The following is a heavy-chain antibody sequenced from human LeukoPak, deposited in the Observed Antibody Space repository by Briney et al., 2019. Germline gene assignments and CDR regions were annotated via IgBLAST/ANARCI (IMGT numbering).Heavy chain of an antibody. V-gene: IGHV1-2*02. CDR1: GYTFTLYY. CDR2: INPNSGGT. J-gene: IGHJ4*02. CDR3: ASVLGYCSGGSCYLPRY. Sequence: APVKVSCTASGYTFTLYYMHWVRQAPGHGREWMGWINPNSGGTNYAQKFQGRVTMTRDTSISTAYMELSRLRSDDTAVYYCASVLGYCSGGSCYLPRYWGQGTLVTVSS. D-gene: IGHD2-15*01.